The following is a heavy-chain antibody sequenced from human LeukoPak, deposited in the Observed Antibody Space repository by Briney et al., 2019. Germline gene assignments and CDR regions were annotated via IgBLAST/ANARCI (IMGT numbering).Heavy chain of an antibody. D-gene: IGHD1-26*01. V-gene: IGHV3-23*01. Sequence: GGSLRLSCTVSGLSFRSRASHWVRQAPGKGLDWVSSITGSGGTTFYADSVKGRFSISRDDSKNTLYLQMRSLRVDDTGFYYCMSKPILGGADYWGQGSLVTVSS. J-gene: IGHJ4*02. CDR1: GLSFRSRA. CDR3: MSKPILGGADY. CDR2: ITGSGGTT.